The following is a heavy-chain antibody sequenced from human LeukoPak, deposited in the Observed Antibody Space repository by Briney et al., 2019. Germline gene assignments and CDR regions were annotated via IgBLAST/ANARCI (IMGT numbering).Heavy chain of an antibody. CDR1: GYTFTSYY. D-gene: IGHD6-19*01. Sequence: ASVTVSCKPSGYTFTSYYMHGVRQAPGQGLEWMGIINPSGGSTTSAQKFQGRVTMTRDTSTSTVYMELSSLRSEDTALYYCARVHTSGWYGGPLDYWGQGTLVTVSS. V-gene: IGHV1-46*01. J-gene: IGHJ4*02. CDR3: ARVHTSGWYGGPLDY. CDR2: INPSGGST.